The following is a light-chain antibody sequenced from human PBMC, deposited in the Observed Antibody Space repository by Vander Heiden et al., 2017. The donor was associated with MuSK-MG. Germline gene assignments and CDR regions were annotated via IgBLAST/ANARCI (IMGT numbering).Light chain of an antibody. V-gene: IGLV1-44*01. J-gene: IGLJ2*01. CDR1: SSNIGSNT. CDR2: SNN. Sequence: QSVLTPPPSPSGTPGQRVTISCSGNSSNIGSNTVNWYQQLPGTAPKLLIYSNNQRPSGVPDRFSGSKSGTSASLAISGLQSEDEADYYCAAWDDSLNGPVFGGGTKLTVL. CDR3: AAWDDSLNGPV.